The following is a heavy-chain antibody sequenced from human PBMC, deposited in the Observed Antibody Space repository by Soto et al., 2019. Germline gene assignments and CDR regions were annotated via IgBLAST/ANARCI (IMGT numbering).Heavy chain of an antibody. D-gene: IGHD6-6*01. CDR1: GGTFTNYV. J-gene: IGHJ5*02. Sequence: QVQLVQSGAEVRKPGSSVKVSCKISGGTFTNYVISWLRQAPGQGLEWMGGLIPIFGAANLAQKFQGRVTITADESTSTVNMELSSLTSADTAVYYCARGRSSHNFDPWGQGTLVTVSS. CDR3: ARGRSSHNFDP. V-gene: IGHV1-69*01. CDR2: LIPIFGAA.